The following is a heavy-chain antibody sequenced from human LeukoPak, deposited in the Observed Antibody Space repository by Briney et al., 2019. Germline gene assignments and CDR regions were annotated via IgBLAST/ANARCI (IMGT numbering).Heavy chain of an antibody. CDR1: GFTFSSYA. D-gene: IGHD1-1*01. CDR3: ARDGDGSHINWYYSDY. Sequence: PGGSLRLSCAASGFTFSSYAMSWVRQAPGKGLEWVAVISYDGSNKYYADSVKGRFTISRDNSKNTLYLQMNSLRPEDTAVYYCARDGDGSHINWYYSDYWGQGTLVTVSS. CDR2: ISYDGSNK. V-gene: IGHV3-30-3*01. J-gene: IGHJ4*02.